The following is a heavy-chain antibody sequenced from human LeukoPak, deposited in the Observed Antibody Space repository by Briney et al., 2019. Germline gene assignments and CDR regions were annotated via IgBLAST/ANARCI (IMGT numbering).Heavy chain of an antibody. V-gene: IGHV3-74*01. Sequence: GGSLRLSCAASGFTFSSYWMHWVRQAPGKGLVWVSRIKSDGSTRYADSVKGRFTISRDNAKNTVSLQMNSLRAEDTGVYYCARAPSEIGGYYPEYFRHWARAPWSPSPQ. D-gene: IGHD3-22*01. J-gene: IGHJ1*01. CDR1: GFTFSSYW. CDR3: ARAPSEIGGYYPEYFRH. CDR2: IKSDGST.